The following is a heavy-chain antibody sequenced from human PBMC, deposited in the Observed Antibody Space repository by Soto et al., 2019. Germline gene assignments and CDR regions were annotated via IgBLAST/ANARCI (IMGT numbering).Heavy chain of an antibody. V-gene: IGHV1-18*01. CDR1: GYTFTSYG. CDR2: ISAYNGNT. D-gene: IGHD3-22*01. Sequence: ASVKVSCKASGYTFTSYGISWVRQAPGQGLEWMGWISAYNGNTNYAQKLQGRVTMTTDTSTSTAYMELRSLRSDDTAVYYCARDLGYYYDSSGYTPFDYWGQGTLVTVSS. CDR3: ARDLGYYYDSSGYTPFDY. J-gene: IGHJ4*02.